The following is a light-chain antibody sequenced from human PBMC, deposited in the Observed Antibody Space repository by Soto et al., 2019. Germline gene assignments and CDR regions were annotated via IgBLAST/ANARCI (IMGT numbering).Light chain of an antibody. J-gene: IGLJ1*01. CDR2: EVT. CDR3: SSHTSGSTRV. CDR1: SGDVGGYDY. Sequence: QPVLTQPASVSGSPGQSIAISCTGTSGDVGGYDYVSWYQQHPDKAPKLMIYEVTKRPSWVSNRFSGSKSGNTASLTISGLQPEDEADYYCSSHTSGSTRVFGSGTKVTVL. V-gene: IGLV2-14*01.